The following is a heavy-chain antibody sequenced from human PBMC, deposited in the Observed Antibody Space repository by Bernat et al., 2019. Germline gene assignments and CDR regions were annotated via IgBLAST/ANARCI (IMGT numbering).Heavy chain of an antibody. CDR2: ISSSGNTI. J-gene: IGHJ4*02. V-gene: IGHV3-48*01. Sequence: EVQLLESGGGLVQPGGSLRLSCAASGFTFSGYSMNWVRQAPGKGLEWISYISSSGNTIDYADSVKGRLTISRDNAKNSLYLQMNSLRAEDTAVYFCARGRGYSYGYTDYWGRGTLVTVSS. CDR1: GFTFSGYS. D-gene: IGHD5-18*01. CDR3: ARGRGYSYGYTDY.